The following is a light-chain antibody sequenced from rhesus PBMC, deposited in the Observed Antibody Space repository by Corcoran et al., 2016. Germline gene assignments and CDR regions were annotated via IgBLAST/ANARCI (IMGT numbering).Light chain of an antibody. CDR2: GGS. CDR1: QTLLHNNGHTY. Sequence: DILLTQTPLSLPITPGEPASISCRSNQTLLHNNGHTYLHWYLQKPVQTPHLPILGGSKRASGVLDRFSGGGSGSDFPRTNNKVEAGDAGVYYGQQAMDFPCTFGPGTKLDLK. CDR3: QQAMDFPCT. J-gene: IGKJ3*01. V-gene: IGKV2-72*01.